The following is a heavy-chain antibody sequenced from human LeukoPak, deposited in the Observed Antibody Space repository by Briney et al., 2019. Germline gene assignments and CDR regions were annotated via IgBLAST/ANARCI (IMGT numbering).Heavy chain of an antibody. J-gene: IGHJ4*02. CDR1: GFTFSSYW. Sequence: GGSLRLSCAASGFTFSSYWMSWVRQAPGKGLQWVANLKRDGGEEYYVESVKGRFTISRDNAKNTLFLQMNSLRAEDTAVYYCGRSGDFWSGSGVAYWGQGTLVTVSS. V-gene: IGHV3-7*02. CDR3: GRSGDFWSGSGVAY. D-gene: IGHD3-3*01. CDR2: LKRDGGEE.